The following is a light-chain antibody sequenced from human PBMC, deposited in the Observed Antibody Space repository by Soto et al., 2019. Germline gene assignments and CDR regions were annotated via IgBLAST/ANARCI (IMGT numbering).Light chain of an antibody. Sequence: DIQMTQSPSTLSASVGDRVTITCRASQSISTWLAWYQQKPGKAPKLLIYKASSLEGGVPSRFSGSGSGTEFNITISSLQPDDFATYYFQQYNTYPLTFGGGTTVDIE. J-gene: IGKJ4*01. CDR1: QSISTW. V-gene: IGKV1-5*03. CDR3: QQYNTYPLT. CDR2: KAS.